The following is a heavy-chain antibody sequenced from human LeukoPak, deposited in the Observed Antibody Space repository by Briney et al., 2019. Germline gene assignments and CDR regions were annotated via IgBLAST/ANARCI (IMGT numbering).Heavy chain of an antibody. D-gene: IGHD2-2*02. CDR1: GGTFSSYA. CDR3: AAYKEYCSSTSCYTDKDY. J-gene: IGHJ4*02. Sequence: SVKVSCKASGGTFSSYAISWVRQAPGQGLEWMGRIIPIFGTANYAQKFQGRVTITTDESTSTAYMELSSLRSEDTAVYYCAAYKEYCSSTSCYTDKDYWGQGTLVTVSS. CDR2: IIPIFGTA. V-gene: IGHV1-69*05.